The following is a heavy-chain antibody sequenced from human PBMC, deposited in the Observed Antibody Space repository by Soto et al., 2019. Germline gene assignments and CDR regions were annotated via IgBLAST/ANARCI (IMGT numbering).Heavy chain of an antibody. CDR1: GFTFSNAW. V-gene: IGHV3-15*07. CDR2: IKSKTDGGTT. D-gene: IGHD2-2*01. J-gene: IGHJ4*02. Sequence: GGSLRLSCAASGFTFSNAWMNWVRQAPGKGLEWVGRIKSKTDGGTTDYAAPVKGRFTISRDDSKNTLYLQMNSLKTEDTAVYYCTTDVVVVPAAIDYWGQGTLVTVSS. CDR3: TTDVVVVPAAIDY.